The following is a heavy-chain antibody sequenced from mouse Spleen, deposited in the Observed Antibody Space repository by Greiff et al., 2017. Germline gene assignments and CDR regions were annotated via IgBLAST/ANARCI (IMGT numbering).Heavy chain of an antibody. CDR3: AREGVWDYDAMDY. Sequence: VQLQESGPELVKPGASVKISCKASGYTFTDYYINWVKQRPGQGLEWIGWIFPGSGSTYYNEKFKGKATLTVDKSSSTAYMLLSSLTSEDSAVYFCAREGVWDYDAMDYWGQGTSVTVSS. CDR1: GYTFTDYY. V-gene: IGHV1-75*01. CDR2: IFPGSGST. D-gene: IGHD2-10*02. J-gene: IGHJ4*01.